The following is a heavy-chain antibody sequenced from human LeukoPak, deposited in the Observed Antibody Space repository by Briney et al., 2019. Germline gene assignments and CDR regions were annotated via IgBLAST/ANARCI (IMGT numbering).Heavy chain of an antibody. CDR2: INPNSGGT. D-gene: IGHD5-12*01. Sequence: ASVKVSCKASGYTFTGNYMHWVRQAPGQGLEWMGWINPNSGGTNCAQKFQGWVTMTRDTSISTAYMELTRLRSDDTAVYYCARDQGGSGMDVWGQGTTVTVSS. J-gene: IGHJ6*02. V-gene: IGHV1-2*04. CDR3: ARDQGGSGMDV. CDR1: GYTFTGNY.